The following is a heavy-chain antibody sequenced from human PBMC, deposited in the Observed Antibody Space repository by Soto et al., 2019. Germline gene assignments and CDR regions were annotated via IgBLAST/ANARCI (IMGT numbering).Heavy chain of an antibody. J-gene: IGHJ5*02. CDR2: IYHSGST. CDR3: AQGERSGWYRGNWFDP. Sequence: SETLSLTCAVSGGSISSSNWWSWVRQPPGKGLEWIGEIYHSGSTNYNPSLKSRVTISVDKSKNQFSLKLSSVTAADTAVYYCAQGERSGWYRGNWFDPWGQGTLVTVSS. V-gene: IGHV4-4*02. D-gene: IGHD6-19*01. CDR1: GGSISSSNW.